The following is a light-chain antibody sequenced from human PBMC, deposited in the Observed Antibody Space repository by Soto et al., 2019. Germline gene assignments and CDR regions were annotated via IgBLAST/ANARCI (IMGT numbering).Light chain of an antibody. J-gene: IGKJ1*01. Sequence: EIVLTQSPGTLSLSPGERATLSCRPSQSVGSTYLDWYQQKPGQAPRLLIYAASSRATGIPDRFSGSASATDFTLTIARLEPDDFAVYYCRHYITSQWTFGQGTKVEIK. V-gene: IGKV3-20*01. CDR2: AAS. CDR1: QSVGSTY. CDR3: RHYITSQWT.